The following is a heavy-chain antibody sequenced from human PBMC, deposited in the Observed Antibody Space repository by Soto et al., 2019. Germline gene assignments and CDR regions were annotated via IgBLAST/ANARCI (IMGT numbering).Heavy chain of an antibody. CDR3: AREGVRGMDV. J-gene: IGHJ6*02. CDR1: GYTFTSYD. V-gene: IGHV1-8*01. D-gene: IGHD3-16*01. Sequence: QVQLVQSGAEVKKPGASVKVSCKASGYTFTSYDINWVRQATGQGLERMGWMNPNSANTGYAQKFQGRVTMTRHTSIRTAYMELSRLRSEDTAVYYYAREGVRGMDVWGQGTTVTVSS. CDR2: MNPNSANT.